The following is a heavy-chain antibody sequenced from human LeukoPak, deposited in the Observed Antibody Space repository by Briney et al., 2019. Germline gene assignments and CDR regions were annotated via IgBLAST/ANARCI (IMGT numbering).Heavy chain of an antibody. Sequence: GGSLRLSCVASGFTFSSYWMGWVRQAPGKGLEWVANIQQDGSEIFYVDSVRGRFTISRDNAKNSLYLQMNTLRAEDTAVYYCARPSFVTGSHYPLWGQGTLVAVSS. CDR2: IQQDGSEI. CDR1: GFTFSSYW. J-gene: IGHJ4*02. CDR3: ARPSFVTGSHYPL. V-gene: IGHV3-7*01. D-gene: IGHD1-26*01.